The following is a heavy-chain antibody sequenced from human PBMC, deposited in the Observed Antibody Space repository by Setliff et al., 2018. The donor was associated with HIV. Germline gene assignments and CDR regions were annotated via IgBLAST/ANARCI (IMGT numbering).Heavy chain of an antibody. J-gene: IGHJ6*02. CDR3: TRDRAPRQLWGYYYGMDV. CDR2: VRSKTYGGTT. Sequence: LRLSCTASGFTFGDYVMSWVRQAPGKGLEWVGFVRSKTYGGTTEYAASVRGRFIISRDDSKSIAYLQMNSLKTEDTAAYYCTRDRAPRQLWGYYYGMDVWGQGTTVTVSS. V-gene: IGHV3-49*04. D-gene: IGHD5-18*01. CDR1: GFTFGDYV.